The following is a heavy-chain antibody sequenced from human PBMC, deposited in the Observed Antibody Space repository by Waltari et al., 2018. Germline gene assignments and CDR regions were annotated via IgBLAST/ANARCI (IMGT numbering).Heavy chain of an antibody. Sequence: EVQLVESGGGLVKPGGSLRLSCAASGFTFSNAWMSWVRQAPGKGLEWVGRIKSKTDGGTTDYAAPVKGRFTISRDDSKNTLYLQMNSLKTEDTAVYYCTTGSKWGVPAATSYWGQGTLVTVSS. CDR1: GFTFSNAW. V-gene: IGHV3-15*01. J-gene: IGHJ4*02. CDR2: IKSKTDGGTT. D-gene: IGHD2-2*01. CDR3: TTGSKWGVPAATSY.